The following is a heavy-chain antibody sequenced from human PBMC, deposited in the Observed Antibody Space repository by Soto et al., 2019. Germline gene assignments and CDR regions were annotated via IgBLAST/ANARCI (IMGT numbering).Heavy chain of an antibody. CDR1: GESFSGFF. CDR3: ARRVPAISTDY. J-gene: IGHJ4*02. D-gene: IGHD2-2*01. CDR2: INHSGSA. Sequence: QVQLQQWGAGLLKPSETLSLTCAVYGESFSGFFWSWIRQPPGKGLEWIGEINHSGSANYNPSLKSRVIISVATPKNQFSLKLRSVTAADTAVYYCARRVPAISTDYWGQGILVTVSS. V-gene: IGHV4-34*01.